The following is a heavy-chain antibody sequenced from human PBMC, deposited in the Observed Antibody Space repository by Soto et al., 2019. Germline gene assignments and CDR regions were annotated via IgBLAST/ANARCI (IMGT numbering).Heavy chain of an antibody. CDR1: GYTFFTYD. Sequence: QVHLVQSGVEVKTPGASVKVSCQASGYTFFTYDISWVRQDPGQGLEWMGWISTYSGDTKYAQKFQGRVTMTTDTSTTTAYLELRSLISDDTAVDYFARHHGPTTSENWFAPWGHGNLVNVSS. CDR3: ARHHGPTTSENWFAP. CDR2: ISTYSGDT. J-gene: IGHJ5*02. V-gene: IGHV1-18*01. D-gene: IGHD5-12*01.